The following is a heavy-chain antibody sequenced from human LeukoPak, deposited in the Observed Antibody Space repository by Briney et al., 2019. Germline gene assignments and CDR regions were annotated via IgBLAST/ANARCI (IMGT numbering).Heavy chain of an antibody. CDR3: ARYSSSSGGMDV. J-gene: IGHJ6*02. D-gene: IGHD6-6*01. CDR1: GGPFSGYY. V-gene: IGHV4-34*01. Sequence: SETLSLTCAVYGGPFSGYYWSWIRQPPGKGLEWIGKINHSGSTNHNPSLQSRVTISVDTSKNQFSLKRSSVTAADTAVYYCARYSSSSGGMDVWGQGTTVTAS. CDR2: INHSGST.